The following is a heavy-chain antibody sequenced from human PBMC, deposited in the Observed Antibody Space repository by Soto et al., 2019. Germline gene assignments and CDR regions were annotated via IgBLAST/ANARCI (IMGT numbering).Heavy chain of an antibody. D-gene: IGHD3-16*01. J-gene: IGHJ6*02. V-gene: IGHV5-51*01. CDR2: IYPGDSDT. CDR3: ASPVITCPECDYYYGMDV. CDR1: GYSFTSYW. Sequence: GESLRISCKGSGYSFTSYWIGWVRQMPGKGLEWMGIIYPGDSDTRYSPSFQGQVTISADKSISTAYLQWSSLKASDTAMYYCASPVITCPECDYYYGMDVWSQGPAVTVSS.